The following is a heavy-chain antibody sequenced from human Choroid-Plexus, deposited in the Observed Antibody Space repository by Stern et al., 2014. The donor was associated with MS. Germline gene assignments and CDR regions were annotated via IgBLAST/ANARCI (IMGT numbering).Heavy chain of an antibody. CDR3: AKDRQYLTYFFDH. Sequence: VQPVQSGGGVVQPGRPLRLSCAASGFTFGSCAMHWVRQAPGKGLERVAGVSYDGSNKYYADSVKGRFTISRDNSQNTLYMQMSSLRPEDTAVYYCAKDRQYLTYFFDHWGQGSLVTVSS. CDR1: GFTFGSCA. D-gene: IGHD2/OR15-2a*01. CDR2: VSYDGSNK. J-gene: IGHJ5*02. V-gene: IGHV3-30*18.